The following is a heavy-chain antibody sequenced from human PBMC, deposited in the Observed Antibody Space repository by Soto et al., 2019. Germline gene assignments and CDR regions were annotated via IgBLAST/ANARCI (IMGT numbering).Heavy chain of an antibody. J-gene: IGHJ6*02. CDR3: ARGEDIVVVTAAGYYYYYGMDV. V-gene: IGHV3-21*01. CDR1: GFTFSSYS. D-gene: IGHD2-2*01. CDR2: ISSSSSYI. Sequence: GGSLRLSCAASGFTFSSYSMNWVRQAPGKGLEWVSSISSSSSYIYYADSVKGRFTISRDNAKNSLYLQMNSLRAEDTAVYYCARGEDIVVVTAAGYYYYYGMDVWGQGTTVTVSS.